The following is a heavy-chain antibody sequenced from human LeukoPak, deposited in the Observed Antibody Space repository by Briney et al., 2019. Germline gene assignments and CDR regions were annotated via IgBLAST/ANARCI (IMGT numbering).Heavy chain of an antibody. CDR2: IWFDGSNK. CDR3: ATSSGGSSHDYFDY. D-gene: IGHD1-26*01. V-gene: IGHV3-33*01. CDR1: GLTFSSYG. Sequence: GGSLRLSCAASGLTFSSYGMHWVRQAPGKGLEWLAVIWFDGSNKYYADSVKGRFAISRDNSQNTLFLQINSLRAEDTAVYYCATSSGGSSHDYFDYWGQGTLVTVSS. J-gene: IGHJ4*02.